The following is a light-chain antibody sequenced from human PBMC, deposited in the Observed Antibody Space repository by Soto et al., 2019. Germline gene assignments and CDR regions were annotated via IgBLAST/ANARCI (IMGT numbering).Light chain of an antibody. CDR2: DAF. J-gene: IGKJ1*01. V-gene: IGKV3-20*01. CDR3: QQYGSSRT. Sequence: EIVLTQSPGTISLSPGERATLSCRASQSFSSSYLAWYQQKPGQAPRLLIYDAFSRATCIPDRFSGGVSGTDFTLTISILEPEDLAVYYCQQYGSSRTFGQGTNLESK. CDR1: QSFSSSY.